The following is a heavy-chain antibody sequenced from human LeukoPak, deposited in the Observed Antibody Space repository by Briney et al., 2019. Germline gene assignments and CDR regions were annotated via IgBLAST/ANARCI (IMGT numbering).Heavy chain of an antibody. CDR2: IYYSGST. CDR3: ASSAELPKYYFDY. Sequence: PSETLSLTCTVSGGSNSSSSYYWGWIRQPPGKGLEWIGSIYYSGSTYYNPSLKGRVTISVDTSKNQFSLKLSSVTAADTAVYYCASSAELPKYYFDYWGQGTLVTVSS. J-gene: IGHJ4*02. CDR1: GGSNSSSSYY. D-gene: IGHD1-26*01. V-gene: IGHV4-39*01.